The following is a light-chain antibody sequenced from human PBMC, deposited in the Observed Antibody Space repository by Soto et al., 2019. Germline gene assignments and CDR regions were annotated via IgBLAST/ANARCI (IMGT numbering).Light chain of an antibody. V-gene: IGKV3-11*01. CDR2: DAS. CDR3: QQRSNGPPIT. J-gene: IGKJ5*01. CDR1: QSVSSY. Sequence: EIVLTQSPATLSLSPGERATLSCRASQSVSSYFAWYQQKPGQAPRLLIYDASNRATGIPARFSGSGSGTDFTLTISSLEPEDFAGYYCQQRSNGPPITFGQGTRLEIK.